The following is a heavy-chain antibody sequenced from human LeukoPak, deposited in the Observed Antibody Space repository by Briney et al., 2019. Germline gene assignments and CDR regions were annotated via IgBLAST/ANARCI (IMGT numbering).Heavy chain of an antibody. CDR2: IYSSGNT. V-gene: IGHV4-59*08. CDR3: ARHVGSGSPTEYFQH. J-gene: IGHJ1*01. CDR1: GGSISNYY. Sequence: SETLSLTCTVSGGSISNYYWSWIRQPPGKGLEWIGYIYSSGNTNFNPSLKSRVTISVDTSKNQFSLKLSSVTAADTAVYYCARHVGSGSPTEYFQHWGQGTLVTVSS. D-gene: IGHD3-3*01.